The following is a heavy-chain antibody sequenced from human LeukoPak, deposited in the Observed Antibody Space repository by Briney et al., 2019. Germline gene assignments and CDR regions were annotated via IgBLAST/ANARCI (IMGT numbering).Heavy chain of an antibody. CDR3: ARESGYDNPDY. CDR1: GYSISSGYY. J-gene: IGHJ4*02. V-gene: IGHV4-38-2*02. D-gene: IGHD5-12*01. CDR2: IYHSGST. Sequence: ETLSLTCSVSGYSISSGYYCGWIRQPPGKGLEWIGSIYHSGSTYYNPSLKSRVTISVDTSKNQFSLKLSSVTAADTAVYYCARESGYDNPDYWGQGTLVTVSS.